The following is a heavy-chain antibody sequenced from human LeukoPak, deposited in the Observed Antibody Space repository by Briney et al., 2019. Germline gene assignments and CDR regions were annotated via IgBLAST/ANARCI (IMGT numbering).Heavy chain of an antibody. Sequence: PGRSLRLSCAASGFTFSSCGMHWVRQAPGKGLEWVAVIWNDGSYKYYADSVKGRFTISRDNSKNTLYREMNSLRAEDTAVYYCAKPTRGSGSFLIEYWGEGTLVTVSS. V-gene: IGHV3-33*06. CDR2: IWNDGSYK. CDR3: AKPTRGSGSFLIEY. J-gene: IGHJ4*02. CDR1: GFTFSSCG. D-gene: IGHD1-26*01.